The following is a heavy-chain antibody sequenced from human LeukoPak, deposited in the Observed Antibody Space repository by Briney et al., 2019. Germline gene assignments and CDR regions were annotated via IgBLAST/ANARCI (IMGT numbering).Heavy chain of an antibody. Sequence: GGSLRLSCAASGFTFSSYGMHWVRQAPGKGLEWVAFIRSDGSNKYYADPVKGRFTISRDNSKNTLYLQMNNLRPEDTALYYCAKSRRLEVAGPFDSWGQGTLVTVSS. CDR3: AKSRRLEVAGPFDS. D-gene: IGHD6-19*01. V-gene: IGHV3-30*02. CDR2: IRSDGSNK. CDR1: GFTFSSYG. J-gene: IGHJ4*02.